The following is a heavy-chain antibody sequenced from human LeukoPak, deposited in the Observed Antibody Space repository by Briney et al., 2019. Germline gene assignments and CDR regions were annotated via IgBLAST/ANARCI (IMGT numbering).Heavy chain of an antibody. D-gene: IGHD3-9*01. J-gene: IGHJ4*02. CDR3: AKWGDYDVLTGYYVSDY. V-gene: IGHV3-23*01. CDR1: GFTFSNYS. CDR2: ITGSGGNT. Sequence: GGSLRLSCAASGFTFSNYSMSWVRQAPGKGREWVSAITGSGGNTYSADSVKGRFTISSDNSKNTVFLQMNSLRAEDTAVYYCAKWGDYDVLTGYYVSDYWGQGTLVTVSS.